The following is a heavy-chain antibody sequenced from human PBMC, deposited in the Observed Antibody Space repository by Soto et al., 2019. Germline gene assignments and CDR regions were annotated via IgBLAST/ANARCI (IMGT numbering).Heavy chain of an antibody. J-gene: IGHJ4*03. D-gene: IGHD5-12*01. CDR2: GYYSGST. CDR3: ARFVHIGADD. V-gene: IGHV4-59*02. CDR1: GDSVSSYY. Sequence: PSETLSLTCTVSGDSVSSYYWSWIRQRPGKGKEWVGDGYYSGSTNSNPTLNSRGTISVDTSKSKFSLKLSAVTAADAAESYCARFVHIGADDWGPGTQVTVSS.